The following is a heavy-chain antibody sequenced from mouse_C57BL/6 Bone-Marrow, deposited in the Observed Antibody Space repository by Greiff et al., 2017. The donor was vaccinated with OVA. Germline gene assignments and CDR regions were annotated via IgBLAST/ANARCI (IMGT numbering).Heavy chain of an antibody. CDR1: GYSITSGYD. CDR3: ARGDYGYDEGFAY. J-gene: IGHJ3*01. CDR2: ISYSGST. Sequence: EVKVVESGPGMVKPSQSLSLTCTVTGYSITSGYDWHWIRHFPGNKLEWMGYISYSGSTNYNPSLKSRISITHDTSKNHFFLKLNSVTTEDTATYYCARGDYGYDEGFAYWGQGTLVTVSA. D-gene: IGHD2-2*01. V-gene: IGHV3-1*01.